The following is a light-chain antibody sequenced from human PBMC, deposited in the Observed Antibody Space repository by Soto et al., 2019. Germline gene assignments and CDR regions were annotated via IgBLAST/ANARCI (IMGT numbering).Light chain of an antibody. CDR3: FSFTTDWTHV. CDR1: SSDIGAYNY. V-gene: IGLV2-14*01. Sequence: QSALTQPASVSGSPGQSITISCTGSSSDIGAYNYFSWFQQYPGKATKLIISEVSNRPSGVSNRFSGSKSGTAASLTISGLQTEDEADYFCFSFTTDWTHVFGTGTKVTVL. J-gene: IGLJ1*01. CDR2: EVS.